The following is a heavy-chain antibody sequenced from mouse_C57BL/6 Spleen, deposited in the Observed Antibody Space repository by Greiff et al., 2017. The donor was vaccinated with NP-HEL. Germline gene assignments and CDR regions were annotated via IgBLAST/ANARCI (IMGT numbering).Heavy chain of an antibody. Sequence: QVQLQQPGAELVKPGASVKLSCKASGYTFTSYWMHWVKQRPGQGLEWIGMIHPNSGRTNYNEKFKSKATLTVDKSSSTAYMQLSSLTSEDSAVYYCARWNWVAWFAYWRQGTLVTVSA. CDR3: ARWNWVAWFAY. CDR2: IHPNSGRT. D-gene: IGHD4-1*01. CDR1: GYTFTSYW. J-gene: IGHJ3*01. V-gene: IGHV1-64*01.